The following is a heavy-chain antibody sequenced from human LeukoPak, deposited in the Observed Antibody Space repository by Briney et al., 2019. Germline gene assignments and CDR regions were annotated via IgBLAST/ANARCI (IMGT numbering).Heavy chain of an antibody. Sequence: GESLQISGQGAGSIFTSYWSGGGGQLPGRGLEWMGIIYLGESATSDRPSCQGQVTISAAKSITTSTLQWSSLKASDTAMYYCARQPQRNDNRYCSGGSCPFDIWGQGTMVTVSS. J-gene: IGHJ3*02. V-gene: IGHV5-51*01. CDR2: IYLGESAT. CDR1: GSIFTSYW. D-gene: IGHD2-15*01. CDR3: ARQPQRNDNRYCSGGSCPFDI.